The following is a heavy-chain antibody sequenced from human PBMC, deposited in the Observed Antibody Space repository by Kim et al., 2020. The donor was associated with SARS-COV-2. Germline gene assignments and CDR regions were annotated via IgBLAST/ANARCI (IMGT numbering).Heavy chain of an antibody. Sequence: GGSLRLSCAASGFTFSSYAMHWVRQAPGKGLEWVAVISYDGSNKYYADSVKGRFTISRDNSKNTLYLQMNSLRAEDTAVYYCARDGGGDSSSWYIDYWG. CDR1: GFTFSSYA. J-gene: IGHJ4*01. CDR2: ISYDGSNK. D-gene: IGHD6-13*01. CDR3: ARDGGGDSSSWYIDY. V-gene: IGHV3-30*04.